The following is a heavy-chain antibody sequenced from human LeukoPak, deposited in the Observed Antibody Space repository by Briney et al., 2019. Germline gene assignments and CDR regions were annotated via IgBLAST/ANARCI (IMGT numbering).Heavy chain of an antibody. V-gene: IGHV4-30-4*01. Sequence: SQTLSLTCTVSGGSISSGDYYWSWIRQPPGKGLEWIGYIYYSGSTYCNPSLKSRVTISVDTSKNQFSLKLSSVTAADTAVYYCARVVSGRAVDPWGQGTLVTVSS. J-gene: IGHJ5*02. CDR2: IYYSGST. D-gene: IGHD5-24*01. CDR3: ARVVSGRAVDP. CDR1: GGSISSGDYY.